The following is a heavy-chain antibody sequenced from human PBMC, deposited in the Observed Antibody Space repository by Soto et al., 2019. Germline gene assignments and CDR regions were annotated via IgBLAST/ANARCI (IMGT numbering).Heavy chain of an antibody. Sequence: QEELVQSGAEVKKPGSSVNVSCKASGGTFASYSITWLRQAPGQRLEWMGEIIPLMRTVNYARKFQDRVTIAGDRSTSTVYMALDRLRPDDTAVYYCARDPVDLFGYLDVWGQGTTVTVSS. CDR3: ARDPVDLFGYLDV. CDR1: GGTFASYS. J-gene: IGHJ6*02. D-gene: IGHD2-21*01. CDR2: IIPLMRTV. V-gene: IGHV1-69*06.